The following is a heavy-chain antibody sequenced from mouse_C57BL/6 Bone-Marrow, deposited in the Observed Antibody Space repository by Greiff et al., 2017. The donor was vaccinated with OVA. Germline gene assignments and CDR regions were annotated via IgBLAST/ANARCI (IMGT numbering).Heavy chain of an antibody. D-gene: IGHD4-1*01. CDR1: GFTFSSYA. Sequence: DVMLVESGGGLVKPGGSLKLSCAASGFTFSSYAMSWVRQTPEKRLEWVATISDGGSYTYYPDNVTGRFTISRDNAKNNLYLQMSHLKSEDTAMYYGARPNWGAWFACWGQGTRVTVSA. J-gene: IGHJ3*01. CDR3: ARPNWGAWFAC. CDR2: ISDGGSYT. V-gene: IGHV5-4*03.